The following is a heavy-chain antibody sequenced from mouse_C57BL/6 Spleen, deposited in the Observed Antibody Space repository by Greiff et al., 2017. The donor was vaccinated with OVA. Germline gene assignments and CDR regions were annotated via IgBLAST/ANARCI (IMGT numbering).Heavy chain of an antibody. CDR2: ISYDGSN. V-gene: IGHV3-6*01. CDR1: GYSITSGYY. CDR3: AREDDPYAMDY. Sequence: ESGPGLVKPSQSLSLTCSVTGYSITSGYYWNWIRQFPGNKLEWMGYISYDGSNNYNPSLKNRISITRDTSKNQFFLKLNSVTTEDTATYYCAREDDPYAMDYWGQGTSVTVSS. J-gene: IGHJ4*01.